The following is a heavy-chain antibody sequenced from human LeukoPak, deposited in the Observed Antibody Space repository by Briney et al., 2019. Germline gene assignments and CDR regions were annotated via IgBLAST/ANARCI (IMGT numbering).Heavy chain of an antibody. D-gene: IGHD3-10*01. CDR1: GGSFSGYY. J-gene: IGHJ4*02. CDR3: ARSLWFGEFEAFDY. Sequence: NASETLSLTCAVYGGSFSGYYWSWIRQPPGKGLEWIGEINHSGSTNYNPSLKSRVTISVDTSKNQFSLKLSSVTAADTAVYYCARSLWFGEFEAFDYWGQGTLVTVPS. CDR2: INHSGST. V-gene: IGHV4-34*01.